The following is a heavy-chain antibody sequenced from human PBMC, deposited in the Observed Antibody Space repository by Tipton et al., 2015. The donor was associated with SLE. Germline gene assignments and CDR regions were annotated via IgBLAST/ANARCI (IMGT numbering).Heavy chain of an antibody. CDR3: VGRYFDWLPHSDS. V-gene: IGHV4-4*08. CDR1: GGSINSRH. Sequence: TLSLTCTVSGGSINSRHWSWIRQPPGKGLEWIGYFYGGSTSYNPSLRGRVTISGDTSKNQFSLNLNSVTAADTAVYFCVGRYFDWLPHSDSWGRGTLVIVSS. J-gene: IGHJ4*02. CDR2: FYGGST. D-gene: IGHD3-9*01.